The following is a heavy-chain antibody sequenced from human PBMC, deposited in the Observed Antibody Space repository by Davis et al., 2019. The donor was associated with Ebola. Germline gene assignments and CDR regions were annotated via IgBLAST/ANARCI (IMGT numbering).Heavy chain of an antibody. CDR3: TTGDSYYYDSSESYYYYYYGMDV. Sequence: GESLKISCAASGFTFSNAWMNWVRQAPGKGLEWVGRLKSKTDGGTTDSAAPVKGRFTISRDDSKNTLYLQMNSLKTEDTAVYYCTTGDSYYYDSSESYYYYYYGMDVWGQGTTVTVSS. V-gene: IGHV3-15*01. CDR2: LKSKTDGGTT. J-gene: IGHJ6*02. CDR1: GFTFSNAW. D-gene: IGHD3-22*01.